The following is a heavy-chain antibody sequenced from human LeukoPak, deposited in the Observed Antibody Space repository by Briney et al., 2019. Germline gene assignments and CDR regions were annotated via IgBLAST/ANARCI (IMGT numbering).Heavy chain of an antibody. CDR3: VRVRGDFWSGFPDY. V-gene: IGHV3-48*01. D-gene: IGHD3-3*01. J-gene: IGHJ4*01. CDR1: GFSIINYG. CDR2: MSSSATTI. Sequence: GGSLRLSCAASGFSIINYGLIWVRRPPGKGLEWISYMSSSATTIYYADSVKGRFTISKDNAKNSLYLQMSSLRGEDTAVYYCVRVRGDFWSGFPDYWGHGSLVTVSS.